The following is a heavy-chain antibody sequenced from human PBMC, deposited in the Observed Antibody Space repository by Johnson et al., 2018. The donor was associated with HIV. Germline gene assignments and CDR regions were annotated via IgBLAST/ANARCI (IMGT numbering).Heavy chain of an antibody. Sequence: QVQLVESGGGVVQPGTSLRLSCVASGFTFNSYAMHWVRQAPGKGLEWLSVIWYDGSNKYYVDSVKGRFTISRDNSKNTLYLQMSSLRAEDTAVYYCARGGIIHDAFDIWGQGTMVTVSS. CDR3: ARGGIIHDAFDI. CDR2: IWYDGSNK. J-gene: IGHJ3*02. CDR1: GFTFNSYA. D-gene: IGHD1-1*01. V-gene: IGHV3-33*01.